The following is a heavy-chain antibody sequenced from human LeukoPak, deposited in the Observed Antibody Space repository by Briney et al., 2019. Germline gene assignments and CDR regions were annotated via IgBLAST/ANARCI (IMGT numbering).Heavy chain of an antibody. CDR2: MNPNSGNT. V-gene: IGHV1-8*03. J-gene: IGHJ4*02. CDR1: GYTFTSYD. Sequence: ASVKVSCKASGYTFTSYDINWVRQATGQGLEWMGWMNPNSGNTGYAQKFQGRVTITRNTSISTAYMELSSLRSEDTAVYYCARGNSGSLGMGIDYWGQGTLVTVSS. CDR3: ARGNSGSLGMGIDY. D-gene: IGHD1-26*01.